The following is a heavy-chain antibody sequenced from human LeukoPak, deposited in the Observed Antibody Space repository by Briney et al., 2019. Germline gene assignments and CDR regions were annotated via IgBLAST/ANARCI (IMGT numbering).Heavy chain of an antibody. CDR2: INPSGGST. V-gene: IGHV1-46*01. D-gene: IGHD3-22*01. CDR3: ARDRRIDYYDSSGYLDY. J-gene: IGHJ4*02. CDR1: GYTFTSYY. Sequence: GASVKVSCTASGYTFTSYYMHWVRQAPGQGLEWMGIINPSGGSTSYAQKFQGRVTMTRDTSTSTVYMELSSLRSEDTAVYYCARDRRIDYYDSSGYLDYWGQGTLVTVSS.